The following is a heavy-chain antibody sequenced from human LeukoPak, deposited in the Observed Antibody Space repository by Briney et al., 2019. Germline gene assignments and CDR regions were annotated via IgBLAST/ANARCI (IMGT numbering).Heavy chain of an antibody. D-gene: IGHD3-22*01. CDR2: ISGSGGTT. J-gene: IGHJ4*02. CDR1: GFTFSDYA. V-gene: IGHV3-23*01. CDR3: AKRLDY. Sequence: PGGSLRLSCAASGFTFSDYAMNWVRQAPGKGLEWVSRISGSGGTTYYADSVKGRFTISRDNSKSTLYLQMNSLRADDTAIYYCAKRLDYWGQGTLVTVSS.